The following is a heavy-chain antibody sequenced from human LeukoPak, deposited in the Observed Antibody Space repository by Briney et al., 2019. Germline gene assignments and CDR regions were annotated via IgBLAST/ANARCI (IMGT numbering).Heavy chain of an antibody. CDR2: ISGSGGST. CDR3: AKPRLWFGEFLYYFDY. CDR1: GFTFSSYA. J-gene: IGHJ4*02. D-gene: IGHD3-10*01. V-gene: IGHV3-23*01. Sequence: PGGPLRLSCAASGFTFSSYAMSWVRQAPGKGLEWVSAISGSGGSTYYADSVKGRFTISRDNSKNTLYLQMNSLRAEDTAVYYCAKPRLWFGEFLYYFDYWGQGTLVTVSS.